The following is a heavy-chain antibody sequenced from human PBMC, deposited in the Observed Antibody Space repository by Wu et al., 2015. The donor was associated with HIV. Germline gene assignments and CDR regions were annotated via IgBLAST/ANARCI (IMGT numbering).Heavy chain of an antibody. Sequence: QVQLVQSGAEVKKPGASVKVSCKASGYTFTGYYIHWVRQAPGQGLEWMAWINPNSGGTNSAQMFQGRVTMTRDTSITTAYLELSSLTSDDTAVYYCVRGARGMPKGAFDIWGQGTLVIVSS. D-gene: IGHD3-16*01. V-gene: IGHV1-2*02. CDR3: VRGARGMPKGAFDI. J-gene: IGHJ3*02. CDR1: GYTFTGYY. CDR2: INPNSGGT.